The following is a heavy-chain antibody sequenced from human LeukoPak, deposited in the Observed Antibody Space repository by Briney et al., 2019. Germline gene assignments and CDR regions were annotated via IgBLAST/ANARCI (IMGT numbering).Heavy chain of an antibody. Sequence: GGSLRLSCVASGFTFSSYSMNWVRQAPGKGLEWVSSITRSSNYIYYADSVKGRFTISRDNSKNTLYLQMNSLRAEDTAVYYCAKVHCSSTSCYVLAFDIWGQGTMVTVSS. CDR3: AKVHCSSTSCYVLAFDI. CDR1: GFTFSSYS. CDR2: ITRSSNYI. D-gene: IGHD2-2*01. V-gene: IGHV3-21*04. J-gene: IGHJ3*02.